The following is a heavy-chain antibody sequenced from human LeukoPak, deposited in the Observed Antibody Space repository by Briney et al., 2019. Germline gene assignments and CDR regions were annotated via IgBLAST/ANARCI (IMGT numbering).Heavy chain of an antibody. Sequence: GGSLRLSCAASGFTFSDYYMSWIRQAPGKGLEWVSYISSSGSTIYYADSVKGRFTISRDNAKNSLYLQMSSLRAEDTALYYCAKDIYSSGLRDFDYWGRGTLVTVSS. V-gene: IGHV3-11*01. D-gene: IGHD6-19*01. CDR3: AKDIYSSGLRDFDY. CDR1: GFTFSDYY. J-gene: IGHJ4*02. CDR2: ISSSGSTI.